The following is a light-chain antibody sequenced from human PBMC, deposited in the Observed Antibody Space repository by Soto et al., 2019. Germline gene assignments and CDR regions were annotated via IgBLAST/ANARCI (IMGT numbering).Light chain of an antibody. J-gene: IGKJ2*01. CDR1: QSVSSSY. CDR2: GAS. CDR3: LQYGSSPRT. Sequence: EIVWTQSPGTLSLSPGERATLSCRASQSVSSSYLAWYQQKPGQAPRLLIYGASSRATGIPDRFSGSGSGTDFTLTISRLEPEDVAVYYCLQYGSSPRTFGQGTKLEIK. V-gene: IGKV3-20*01.